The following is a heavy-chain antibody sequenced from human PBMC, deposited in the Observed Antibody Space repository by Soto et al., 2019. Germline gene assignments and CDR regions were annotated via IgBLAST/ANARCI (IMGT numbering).Heavy chain of an antibody. Sequence: PSETLSLTCAVSGGSISSGGYSWSWIRQPPGKGLEWIGYIYHSGSTYYNPSLKSRVTISVDRSKNQFSLKLSSVTAADTAVYYCARCYGDPIRVSGYFDYWGQGTLVTVSS. CDR2: IYHSGST. J-gene: IGHJ4*02. V-gene: IGHV4-30-2*01. CDR3: ARCYGDPIRVSGYFDY. D-gene: IGHD4-17*01. CDR1: GGSISSGGYS.